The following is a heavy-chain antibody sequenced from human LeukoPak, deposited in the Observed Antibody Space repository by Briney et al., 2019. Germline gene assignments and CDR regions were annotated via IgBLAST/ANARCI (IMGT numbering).Heavy chain of an antibody. CDR3: ARDQLYSSSWDDY. CDR2: ISSSGSTI. V-gene: IGHV3-11*04. D-gene: IGHD6-13*01. CDR1: GFTFSDYY. J-gene: IGHJ4*02. Sequence: GGSLRLSCAASGFTFSDYYMSWIRQAPGKGLEWVSYISSSGSTIYYADSVKGRFTISRDNAKNSLYLQMNSLRAEDTAVYYCARDQLYSSSWDDYWGQGTLVTVSS.